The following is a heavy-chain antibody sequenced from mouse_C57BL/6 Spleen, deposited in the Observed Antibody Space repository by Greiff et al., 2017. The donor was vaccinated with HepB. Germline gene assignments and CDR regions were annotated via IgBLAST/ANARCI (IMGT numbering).Heavy chain of an antibody. CDR1: GYTFTDYY. J-gene: IGHJ2*01. CDR2: IFPGSGST. Sequence: VQLVESGPELVMPGASVKISCKASGYTFTDYYIYWVKQRPGQGLEWIGWIFPGSGSTYYNEKFKGKATVTVDKSSSTAYMLLSSLTSEDSAVYFCARDYGYDCDYWGQGTTLTVSS. D-gene: IGHD2-2*01. CDR3: ARDYGYDCDY. V-gene: IGHV1-75*01.